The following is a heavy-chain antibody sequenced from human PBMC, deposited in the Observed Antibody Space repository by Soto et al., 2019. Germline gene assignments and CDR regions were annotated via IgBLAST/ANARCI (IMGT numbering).Heavy chain of an antibody. Sequence: GGSLRLSCTTSGFSFASFAMTWVRQAPGKGLERVATISGSDGKTYYADSVKGRFSISRDTSRNTLYLQMNSLRADDTAIYYCAKWSYLDYWGQGTRVTVSS. V-gene: IGHV3-23*01. CDR1: GFSFASFA. D-gene: IGHD3-3*01. CDR3: AKWSYLDY. CDR2: ISGSDGKT. J-gene: IGHJ4*02.